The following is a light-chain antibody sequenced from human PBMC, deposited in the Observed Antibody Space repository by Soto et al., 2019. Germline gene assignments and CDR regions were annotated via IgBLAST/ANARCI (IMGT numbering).Light chain of an antibody. CDR2: DTS. V-gene: IGKV3-11*01. Sequence: EIVLTQSPATLSLSPWERATLSCRASQSVRSYFAWYQQRPGQAPRLLLYDTSKRATDIPARFSGGGSGTDFSLTISSLEHEDFAAYYCQQRSNWPPWTFGQGTKVDIK. J-gene: IGKJ1*01. CDR1: QSVRSY. CDR3: QQRSNWPPWT.